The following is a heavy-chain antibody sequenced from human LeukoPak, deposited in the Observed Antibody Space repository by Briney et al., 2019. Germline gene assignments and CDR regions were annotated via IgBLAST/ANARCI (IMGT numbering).Heavy chain of an antibody. Sequence: GGSLRLSCAASGFTFDDYAMHWVRKPPGMGLEWVSRISWNSGSIGYADSVKGRFTISRDNAKNSLYLQMNSLRAEDTAVYYCARVEYGGNSLFYWGQGTLVTVSS. J-gene: IGHJ4*02. CDR3: ARVEYGGNSLFY. V-gene: IGHV3-9*01. CDR2: ISWNSGSI. D-gene: IGHD4-23*01. CDR1: GFTFDDYA.